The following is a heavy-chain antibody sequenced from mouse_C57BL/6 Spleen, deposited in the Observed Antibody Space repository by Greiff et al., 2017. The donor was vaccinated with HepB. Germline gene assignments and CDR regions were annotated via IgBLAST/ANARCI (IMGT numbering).Heavy chain of an antibody. CDR3: ASGNYGFDY. V-gene: IGHV3-6*01. CDR1: GYSITSGYY. J-gene: IGHJ2*01. D-gene: IGHD2-1*01. CDR2: ISYDGSN. Sequence: EVKLVESGPGLVKPSQSLSLTCSVTGYSITSGYYWNWIRQFPGNKLEWMGYISYDGSNNYNPSLKNRISITRDTSKNQFFLKLNSVTTEDTATYYCASGNYGFDYWGQGTTLTVSS.